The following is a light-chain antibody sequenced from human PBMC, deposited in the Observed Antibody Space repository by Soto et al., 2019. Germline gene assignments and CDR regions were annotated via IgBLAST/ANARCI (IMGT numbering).Light chain of an antibody. J-gene: IGKJ5*01. CDR1: QSVRSN. Sequence: EIVMTQSPDPLSVSPGEKATLSRRGSQSVRSNLAWYQQKPGQAPRLLIYGASTRATGIPARFSGSGSGTEFTLTISSLQSEDFAVYYCQQYNNWPPITFGQGTRLEI. CDR3: QQYNNWPPIT. CDR2: GAS. V-gene: IGKV3-15*01.